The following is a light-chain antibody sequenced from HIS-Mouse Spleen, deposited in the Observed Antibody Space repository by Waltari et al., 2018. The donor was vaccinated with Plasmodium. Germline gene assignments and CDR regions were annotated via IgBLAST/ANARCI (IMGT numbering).Light chain of an antibody. CDR3: CSHAGSSTYV. Sequence: QSALTQPASVSGSPGQSITISCTGTSSDVGSYNPVSWYQQHPGKAPQRRIYEGSKRPSGVSNRISCSKSGNTASLTISGLQAEDEADYYCCSHAGSSTYVFGTGTKVTVL. J-gene: IGLJ1*01. CDR1: SSDVGSYNP. CDR2: EGS. V-gene: IGLV2-23*01.